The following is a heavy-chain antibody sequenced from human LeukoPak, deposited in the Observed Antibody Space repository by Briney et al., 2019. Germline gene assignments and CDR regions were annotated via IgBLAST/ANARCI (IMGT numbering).Heavy chain of an antibody. CDR2: IYYSGST. CDR1: GGSISSSSDY. D-gene: IGHD5-18*01. V-gene: IGHV4-39*07. J-gene: IGHJ4*02. CDR3: ARAYNLRQLWSHFDY. Sequence: PSKTLSLTCTVSGGSISSSSDYWGWIRQPPGKGLEWIGNIYYSGSTFYNPSLKSRVTISVDTSKNQFSLKLSSVTAADTAVYYCARAYNLRQLWSHFDYWGQGTLVTVSS.